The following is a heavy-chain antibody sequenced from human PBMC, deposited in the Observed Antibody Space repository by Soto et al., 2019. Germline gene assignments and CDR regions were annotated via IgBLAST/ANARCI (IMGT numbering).Heavy chain of an antibody. D-gene: IGHD3-16*01. Sequence: QVQLVQSGAEVKKPGSSVRVSCKASGTIFSSYTISWVRQAPGQGLEWMGRIIPILGETNSAQKFQGRVTLXXGKSTNTAYMELNSLRLEDTALYYCARGLGGRMDDWGQGTTVTVSS. V-gene: IGHV1-69*08. CDR3: ARGLGGRMDD. J-gene: IGHJ6*02. CDR2: IIPILGET. CDR1: GTIFSSYT.